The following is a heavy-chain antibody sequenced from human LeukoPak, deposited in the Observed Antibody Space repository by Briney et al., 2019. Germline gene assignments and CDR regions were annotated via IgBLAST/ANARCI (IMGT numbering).Heavy chain of an antibody. Sequence: GGSLRLSCAASGFTFSSYEMNWVRQAPGKGLEWAANIKQDGSEKYYVDSVKGRFTISRDNAKNSLYLQMNSLRAEDTAVYYCARDDCSSISCYHNWFDPWGQGTLVTVSS. V-gene: IGHV3-7*01. CDR1: GFTFSSYE. D-gene: IGHD2-2*01. CDR3: ARDDCSSISCYHNWFDP. J-gene: IGHJ5*02. CDR2: IKQDGSEK.